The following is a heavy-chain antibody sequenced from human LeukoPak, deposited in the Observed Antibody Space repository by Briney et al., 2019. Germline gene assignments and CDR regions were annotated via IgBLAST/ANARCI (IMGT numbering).Heavy chain of an antibody. CDR2: VNLQGST. CDR3: AREGGPYRPLDY. V-gene: IGHV4-4*02. Sequence: SGTLSLTCGVSGGSITNTNYWTWVRQPPGKGLEWIGEVNLQGSTNYTPSLMGRVAISVDTSENHISLQLTSVTAADTAVYYCAREGGPYRPLDYSGQGTLVTVSS. CDR1: GGSITNTNY. J-gene: IGHJ4*02.